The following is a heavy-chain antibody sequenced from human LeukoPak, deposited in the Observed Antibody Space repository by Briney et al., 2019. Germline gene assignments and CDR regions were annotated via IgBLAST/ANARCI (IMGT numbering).Heavy chain of an antibody. Sequence: SETLSLTCTVSGGSINSYYWGWIRQPAGKGLEWIGRIYTTGSTNYNPSLKSRVTISVDTSKNQFSLKLTSVTAADTGMYYCARARYTISYYSLDYWGQGALVTVSS. CDR2: IYTTGST. D-gene: IGHD1-26*01. J-gene: IGHJ4*02. V-gene: IGHV4-4*07. CDR3: ARARYTISYYSLDY. CDR1: GGSINSYY.